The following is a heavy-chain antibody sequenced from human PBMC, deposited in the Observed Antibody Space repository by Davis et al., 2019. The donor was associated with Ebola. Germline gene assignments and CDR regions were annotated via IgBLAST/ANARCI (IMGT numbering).Heavy chain of an antibody. CDR1: GFTFSSYA. CDR2: ISGSGGST. Sequence: GESLKISCAASGFTFSSYAMSWVRQAPGKGLEWVSAISGSGGSTYYADSVKGRFTISRDNSKNTLYLQMNSLRAEDTAVYYCAKCPWRSRSGGSCYSLGNYGGMDVWGQGTTVTVSS. J-gene: IGHJ6*02. V-gene: IGHV3-23*01. CDR3: AKCPWRSRSGGSCYSLGNYGGMDV. D-gene: IGHD2-15*01.